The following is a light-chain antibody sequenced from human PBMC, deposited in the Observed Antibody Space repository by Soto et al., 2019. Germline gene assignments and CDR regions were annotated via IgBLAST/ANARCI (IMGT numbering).Light chain of an antibody. J-gene: IGKJ4*01. CDR2: TAS. V-gene: IGKV1-NL1*01. CDR1: QDIKTY. CDR3: QQYDTCPLT. Sequence: DIQITQSPPSLSASIGDRVSITCRASQDIKTYLAWYQKKPGEPPQLLIFTASRSEGGVLSRFRGSGSGTDFILTITALQPEDFAAYYCQQYDTCPLTFGGETEVE.